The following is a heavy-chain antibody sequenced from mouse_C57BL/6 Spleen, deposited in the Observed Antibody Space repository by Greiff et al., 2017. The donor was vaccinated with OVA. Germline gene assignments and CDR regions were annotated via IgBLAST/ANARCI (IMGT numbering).Heavy chain of an antibody. CDR3: TASLDYYGSSYYAMDY. CDR2: IYPGSGST. J-gene: IGHJ4*01. Sequence: QVQLQQPGAELVKPGASVKMSCKASGYTFTSYWITWVKQRPGQGLEWIGDIYPGSGSTNYNEKFKSKATLTVDTSSSTAYMQLSSLTSKDSAVYSGTASLDYYGSSYYAMDYWGQGTTVTVSS. CDR1: GYTFTSYW. V-gene: IGHV1-55*01. D-gene: IGHD1-1*01.